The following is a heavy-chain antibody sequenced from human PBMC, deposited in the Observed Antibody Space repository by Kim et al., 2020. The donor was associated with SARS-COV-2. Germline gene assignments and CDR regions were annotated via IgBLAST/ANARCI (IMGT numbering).Heavy chain of an antibody. CDR2: IKQDGSEK. D-gene: IGHD3-9*01. CDR3: ARDNDGGGWVERNVLRYFDWLFSAFDI. Sequence: GGSLRLSCAASGFTFSSYWMSWVRQAPGKGLEWVANIKQDGSEKYYVDSVKGRFTISRDNAKNSLYLQMNSLRAEDTAVYYCARDNDGGGWVERNVLRYFDWLFSAFDIWGQGTMVTVSS. J-gene: IGHJ3*02. V-gene: IGHV3-7*01. CDR1: GFTFSSYW.